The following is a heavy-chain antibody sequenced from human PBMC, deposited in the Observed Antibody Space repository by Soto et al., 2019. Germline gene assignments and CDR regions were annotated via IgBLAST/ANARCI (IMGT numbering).Heavy chain of an antibody. CDR3: ARHERWELLAWFDP. D-gene: IGHD1-26*01. Sequence: PSETRPLTCAVPGDSISSSSYYWAWIRQPPGGGLEWIGSVYYSGTTYYSPSLKSRVTISVDTSKNQFSLKLSSVTAADTAVYYCARHERWELLAWFDPWGQGTLVTVPQ. CDR1: GDSISSSSYY. CDR2: VYYSGTT. J-gene: IGHJ5*02. V-gene: IGHV4-39*01.